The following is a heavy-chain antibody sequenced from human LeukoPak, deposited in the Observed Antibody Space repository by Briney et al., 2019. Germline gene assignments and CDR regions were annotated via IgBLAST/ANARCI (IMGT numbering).Heavy chain of an antibody. J-gene: IGHJ4*02. CDR1: EYIFTNYY. CDR2: IFPDDSGSDT. V-gene: IGHV5-51*01. D-gene: IGHD2-15*01. CDR3: ARELYCSGGSCYHFDY. Sequence: GESLKISCKASEYIFTNYYIGWVRQMPGKGLEWMGIIFPDDSGSDTRYSPSFQGQVTISADESINTAYLQWSSLKASDTAMYYCARELYCSGGSCYHFDYWGQGTLVTVSS.